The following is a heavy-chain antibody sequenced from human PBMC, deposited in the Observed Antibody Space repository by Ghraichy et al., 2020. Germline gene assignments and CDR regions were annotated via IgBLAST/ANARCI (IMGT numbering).Heavy chain of an antibody. CDR2: INHSGST. J-gene: IGHJ6*03. CDR1: GGSFSGYY. D-gene: IGHD4-11*01. CDR3: ARVSPTANYYYYYMDV. V-gene: IGHV4-34*01. Sequence: SETLSLTCAVYGGSFSGYYWSWIHQPPGKALEWIGEINHSGSTNYNPSLKSRVTISVDTSKNQFSLKLSYVTAAETAVYYFARVSPTANYYYYYMDVWGKGTTVTVSS.